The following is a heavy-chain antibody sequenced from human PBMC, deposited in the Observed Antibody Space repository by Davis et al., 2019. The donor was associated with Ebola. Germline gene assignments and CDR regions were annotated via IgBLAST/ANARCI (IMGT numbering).Heavy chain of an antibody. CDR3: ARVGTTVTTFDY. CDR2: INPNSGGT. J-gene: IGHJ4*02. CDR1: GYIFTDFY. V-gene: IGHV1-2*02. Sequence: ASVKVSCKASGYIFTDFYMHWVRQAPGQGLEWMGWINPNSGGTNYAQKFQGRVTMTRDTSISTAYMELSRLRSDDTAVYYCARVGTTVTTFDYWGQGTLVTVSS. D-gene: IGHD4-17*01.